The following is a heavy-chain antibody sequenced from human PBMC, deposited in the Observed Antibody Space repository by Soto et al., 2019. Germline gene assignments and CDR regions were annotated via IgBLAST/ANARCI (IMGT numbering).Heavy chain of an antibody. Sequence: SETLSLTCAVSGYSIGSGYYWAWIRQSPGKGLEWIGSIYHAGSVYYNPSLNGRVALSMDTSKNHFSLKLTSVTAADTAVYYCARTCDYYVKDVWGKGTSVTVSS. CDR2: IYHAGSV. J-gene: IGHJ6*04. V-gene: IGHV4-38-2*01. CDR1: GYSIGSGYY. CDR3: ARTCDYYVKDV.